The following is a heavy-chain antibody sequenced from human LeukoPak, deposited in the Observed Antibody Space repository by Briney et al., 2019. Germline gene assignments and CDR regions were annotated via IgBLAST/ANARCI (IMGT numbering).Heavy chain of an antibody. D-gene: IGHD3-22*01. J-gene: IGHJ3*02. CDR2: FDPEDGET. Sequence: ASVKVSCKVSGYTLTELSMHWVRQAPGKGLEWMGGFDPEDGETIYAQKFQGRVTMTRNTSISTAYMDLSSLRSEDTAVYYCARGRSYYYDMIDGFDIWGQGTMVTVSS. CDR3: ARGRSYYYDMIDGFDI. V-gene: IGHV1-24*01. CDR1: GYTLTELS.